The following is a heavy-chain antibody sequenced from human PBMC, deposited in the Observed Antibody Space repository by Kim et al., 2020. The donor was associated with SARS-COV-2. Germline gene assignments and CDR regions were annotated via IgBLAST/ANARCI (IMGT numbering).Heavy chain of an antibody. J-gene: IGHJ4*02. Sequence: GGSLRLSCSASGLTFSNYAMRWVRQAPGKGLEWVSTITSGHTTFYADSVKGRFTVSRDNSKNTLYLQMNSLRAEDSAVYYCAKEGSGSYYSFDSWGQGT. V-gene: IGHV3-23*01. CDR2: ITSGHTT. CDR1: GLTFSNYA. CDR3: AKEGSGSYYSFDS. D-gene: IGHD1-26*01.